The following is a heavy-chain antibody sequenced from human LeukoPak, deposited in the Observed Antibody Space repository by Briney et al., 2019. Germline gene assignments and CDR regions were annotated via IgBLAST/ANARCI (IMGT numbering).Heavy chain of an antibody. CDR2: TYYRSKWSN. CDR1: GDSVSSNSVG. D-gene: IGHD5-24*01. CDR3: ARSYKYGYDF. Sequence: SQTLSLTCAISGDSVSSNSVGWHWIRQSPSRRLEWLGRTYYRSKWSNDYALSVKSRLTFNPDTSKNQFSLQLNSVTPDDTAVYYCARSYKYGYDFWGQGTLVTVSS. J-gene: IGHJ4*02. V-gene: IGHV6-1*01.